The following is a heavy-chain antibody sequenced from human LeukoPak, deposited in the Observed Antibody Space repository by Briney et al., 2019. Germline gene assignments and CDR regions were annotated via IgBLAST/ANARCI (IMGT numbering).Heavy chain of an antibody. V-gene: IGHV3-11*01. Sequence: GGSLRLSCAASGFTFSDYYMSWVRQAPGQGLEWVSYISSSGSTIYYADSVKGRFTISRDNAKNSLYLQMNSLRAEDTAVYYCARDAEIAVADPYYNGMDVWGQGTTVTVSS. J-gene: IGHJ6*02. CDR1: GFTFSDYY. CDR2: ISSSGSTI. D-gene: IGHD6-19*01. CDR3: ARDAEIAVADPYYNGMDV.